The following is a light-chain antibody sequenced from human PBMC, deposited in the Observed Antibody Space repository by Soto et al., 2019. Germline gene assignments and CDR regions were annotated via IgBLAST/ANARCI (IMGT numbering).Light chain of an antibody. Sequence: QSVLTQPPSVSGAPGQRVTISCTGSSSNIGAGYDVHWYQQLPGTAPKLLIYGNSNRPSGVPDRFSGPKSGTSASLAITGLQAEDEADYYCQSYDSRLSGVVFGGGTKLTVL. CDR3: QSYDSRLSGVV. J-gene: IGLJ2*01. V-gene: IGLV1-40*01. CDR1: SSNIGAGYD. CDR2: GNS.